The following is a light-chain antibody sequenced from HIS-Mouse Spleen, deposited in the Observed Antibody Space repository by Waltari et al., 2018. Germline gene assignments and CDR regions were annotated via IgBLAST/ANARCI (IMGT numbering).Light chain of an antibody. CDR3: YSTDSSGNHRV. Sequence: SYELTQPPSVSVSPGQPARITCPGDALPTKYAYWYQQKSGQAPALVMYEDSKRPSGIPERFSGSSSGTMATLTISGAQVEDEADYYCYSTDSSGNHRVFGGGTKLTVL. CDR2: EDS. V-gene: IGLV3-10*01. J-gene: IGLJ2*01. CDR1: ALPTKY.